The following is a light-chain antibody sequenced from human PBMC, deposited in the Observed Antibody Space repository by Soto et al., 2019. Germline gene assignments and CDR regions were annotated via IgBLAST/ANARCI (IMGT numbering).Light chain of an antibody. CDR3: QQYNKWPYT. CDR2: RSS. Sequence: ELVMTQSPATLSVSPGGSATLSCRASQHVSSNLAWYRQKPGQPPTLLIYRSSTRATGIPATFSDSGSGTEFTLTISSLQSEDFAVYYYQQYNKWPYTFGQGTKLEI. CDR1: QHVSSN. J-gene: IGKJ2*01. V-gene: IGKV3-15*01.